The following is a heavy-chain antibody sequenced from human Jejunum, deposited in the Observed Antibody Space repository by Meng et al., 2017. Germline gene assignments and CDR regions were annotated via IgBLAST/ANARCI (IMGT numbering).Heavy chain of an antibody. CDR2: INPGNGNT. Sequence: ASVKVSCKASGYAFTRFPMNWVRQAPGQRLEWMGWINPGNGNTKYSQKFQGRVAMTTDTSATTAYMELSSLTSEDTAFYYCARLRYGGYDSLDSWGQGTLVTVSS. V-gene: IGHV1-3*01. D-gene: IGHD5-12*01. J-gene: IGHJ4*02. CDR1: GYAFTRFP. CDR3: ARLRYGGYDSLDS.